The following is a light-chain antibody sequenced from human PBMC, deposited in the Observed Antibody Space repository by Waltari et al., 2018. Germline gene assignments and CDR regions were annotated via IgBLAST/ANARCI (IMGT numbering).Light chain of an antibody. V-gene: IGKV1-39*01. J-gene: IGKJ1*01. Sequence: TCRASQTITNYLNWYQQKSGKAPRLLIYGASNLQGGVPSRFRGSGSGTDFTLTISNLQPEDCATYYCQQTYITPRTFGQGTKVEIK. CDR1: QTITNY. CDR3: QQTYITPRT. CDR2: GAS.